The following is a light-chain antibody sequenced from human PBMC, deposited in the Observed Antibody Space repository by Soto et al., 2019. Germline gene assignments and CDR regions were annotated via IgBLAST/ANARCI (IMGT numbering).Light chain of an antibody. Sequence: EIVLTQSPATLSFFPGERATLSCRASQSINSYLAWYQQKPGQAPRLLMSAASNRATGIPARFSGSGSGTDFPLTISSLEPEDFAVYYCQHRSKFGGGTKVEIK. CDR2: AAS. J-gene: IGKJ4*02. CDR1: QSINSY. V-gene: IGKV3-11*01. CDR3: QHRSK.